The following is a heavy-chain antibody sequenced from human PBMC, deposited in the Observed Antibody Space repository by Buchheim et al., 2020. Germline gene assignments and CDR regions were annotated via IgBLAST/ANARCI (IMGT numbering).Heavy chain of an antibody. Sequence: QVQLVQSGAEVKKPGASVMVSCKASGYTFSGYYMHWVRQAPGQGLEWMGWINPNSGGTKYALRFQGRVTMTRDTSIGTAYMELRSLISDDTAVYYCARDRDYSKFGYYYYGMDVWGQGTT. J-gene: IGHJ6*02. CDR3: ARDRDYSKFGYYYYGMDV. D-gene: IGHD4-11*01. CDR1: GYTFSGYY. CDR2: INPNSGGT. V-gene: IGHV1-2*02.